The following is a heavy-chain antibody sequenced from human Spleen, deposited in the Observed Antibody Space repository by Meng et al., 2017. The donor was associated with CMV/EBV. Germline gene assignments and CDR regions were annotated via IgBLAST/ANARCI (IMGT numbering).Heavy chain of an antibody. CDR1: GFSLSTSGEG. J-gene: IGHJ4*02. V-gene: IGHV2-5*01. CDR3: AHRLASAGLFDY. Sequence: CTFSGFSLSTSGEGVGWVRQPPGEALEWLAVIYWNDDKRYSPSLKPRLTITKDTSKHQVVLTVTNLDPVDTGTYYCAHRLASAGLFDYWGQGTLVTVSS. D-gene: IGHD6-13*01. CDR2: IYWNDDK.